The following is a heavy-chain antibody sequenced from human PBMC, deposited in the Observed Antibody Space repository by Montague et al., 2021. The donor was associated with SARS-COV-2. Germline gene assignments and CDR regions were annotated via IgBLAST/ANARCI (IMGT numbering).Heavy chain of an antibody. J-gene: IGHJ4*02. V-gene: IGHV6-1*01. CDR3: VRYSGWFYFDF. CDR2: TYYRSKWYS. CDR1: GDSVCSNSVA. Sequence: CAISGDSVCSNSVAWSWIRRSPSRGLELLGRTYYRSKWYSDYAPXVRGRLTVNPDASKNEFSLELNYVTSEDTAVYYCVRYSGWFYFDFWGQGTLVTVSS. D-gene: IGHD6-19*01.